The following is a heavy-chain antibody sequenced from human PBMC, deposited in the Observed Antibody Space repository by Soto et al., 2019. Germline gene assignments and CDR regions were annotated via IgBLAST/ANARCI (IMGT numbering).Heavy chain of an antibody. J-gene: IGHJ2*01. Sequence: QVQLVESGGGLVKPGGSLRLSCTASGFTFNDYYMNWFRQAPGKGLEWISYISNTGTTIYYADSVKGRFTISRDTSKNSLFLQMNSLRGEDTALYYCARDHCISSNCYPSWYFDLWGRGNLVTVSS. V-gene: IGHV3-11*01. CDR3: ARDHCISSNCYPSWYFDL. CDR2: ISNTGTTI. CDR1: GFTFNDYY. D-gene: IGHD2-2*01.